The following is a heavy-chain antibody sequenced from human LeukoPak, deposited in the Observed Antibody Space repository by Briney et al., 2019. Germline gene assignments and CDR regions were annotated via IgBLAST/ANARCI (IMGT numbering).Heavy chain of an antibody. Sequence: PGGSLRLSCAASGFTFSSYAMSWVRQAPGKGLEWVSSISGSGGSTYYADSVKGRFTISRDNSKNTLYLQMNSLRAEDTAVYYCAKGRQYYYGSGSYYNDYFDYWGQGTLVTVSS. CDR3: AKGRQYYYGSGSYYNDYFDY. V-gene: IGHV3-23*01. CDR1: GFTFSSYA. D-gene: IGHD3-10*01. J-gene: IGHJ4*02. CDR2: ISGSGGST.